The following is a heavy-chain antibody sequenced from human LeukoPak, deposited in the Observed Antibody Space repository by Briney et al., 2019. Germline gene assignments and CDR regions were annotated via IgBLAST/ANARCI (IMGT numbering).Heavy chain of an antibody. CDR2: IKQDGSEK. CDR3: VKSNGWLAVS. V-gene: IGHV3-7*01. J-gene: IGHJ4*02. D-gene: IGHD6-19*01. CDR1: GFTFSSYW. Sequence: PGGSLRLSCAASGFTFSSYWMSWVRQAPGKGLEWVANIKQDGSEKNYVDSVKGRFTISRDDAQNSLFLQMNSLRAEDTALYYCVKSNGWLAVSWGPGTLVTVSS.